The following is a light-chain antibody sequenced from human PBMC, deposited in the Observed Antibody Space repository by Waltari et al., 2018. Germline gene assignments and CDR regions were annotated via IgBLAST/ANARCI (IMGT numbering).Light chain of an antibody. CDR1: SSDLGRYNF. V-gene: IGLV2-23*02. CDR2: EVF. J-gene: IGLJ3*02. Sequence: QSALTQPASVSGSPGQAITISCSGTSSDLGRYNFVSWYQQHPGKAPKLIIFEVFKRPSGVSNRFSGSKSGDTVSLTVSWLQADDEAEYFCSSYAGNSVVFGGGTKLTVL. CDR3: SSYAGNSVV.